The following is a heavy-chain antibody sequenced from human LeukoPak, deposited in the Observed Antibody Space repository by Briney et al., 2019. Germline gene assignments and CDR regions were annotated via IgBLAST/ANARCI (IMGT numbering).Heavy chain of an antibody. V-gene: IGHV3-33*01. D-gene: IGHD4-17*01. CDR3: ARGHYGQHFDY. Sequence: GGSLRLSCAASGFTFSSYGMHWVGQAPGKGLEWVAVIWYDGSNKYYADSVKGRFTISRDNSKNTLYLQMNSLRAEDTAVYYCARGHYGQHFDYWGQGTLVTVSS. CDR1: GFTFSSYG. CDR2: IWYDGSNK. J-gene: IGHJ4*02.